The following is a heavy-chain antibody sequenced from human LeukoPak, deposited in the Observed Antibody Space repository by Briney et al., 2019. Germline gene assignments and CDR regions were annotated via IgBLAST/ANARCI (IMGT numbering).Heavy chain of an antibody. V-gene: IGHV3-73*01. CDR1: GFTFSDSA. Sequence: GGSLKLSCVASGFTFSDSAIHWVRQSSGKGLEWIGHMDKETNLYATALAAPVKGRFTVSRDDSKNTAYLHMNSLKTEDTALYYCTRDSGTYNLFDPWGQGTLVTVSS. CDR3: TRDSGTYNLFDP. CDR2: MDKETNLYAT. J-gene: IGHJ5*02. D-gene: IGHD1-26*01.